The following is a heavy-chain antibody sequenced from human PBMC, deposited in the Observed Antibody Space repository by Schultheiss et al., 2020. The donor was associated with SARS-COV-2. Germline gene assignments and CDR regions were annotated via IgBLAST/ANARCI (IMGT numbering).Heavy chain of an antibody. CDR1: GFTFSSYG. Sequence: GGSLRLSCAASGFTFSSYGMHWVRQAPGKGLEWVAVISYDGSNKYYADSVKGRFTISRDNSKNTLYLRMNSLRAEDTAVYYCAREHCSGGSCYGHFDYWGQGALVNVSS. CDR2: ISYDGSNK. CDR3: AREHCSGGSCYGHFDY. V-gene: IGHV3-30*03. D-gene: IGHD2-15*01. J-gene: IGHJ4*02.